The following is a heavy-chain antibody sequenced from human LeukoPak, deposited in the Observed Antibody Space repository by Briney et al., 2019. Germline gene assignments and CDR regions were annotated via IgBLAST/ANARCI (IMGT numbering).Heavy chain of an antibody. Sequence: GGSLRLSCAASGFTFSSYGMHWVRQAPGKGLEWVAVISYDGSNKYYADSVKGRFTISRDNAKNSLYLQMNSLRAEDTALYYCAKDVSGRKNAFDIWGQGTMVTVSS. CDR2: ISYDGSNK. D-gene: IGHD5-12*01. V-gene: IGHV3-30*18. CDR1: GFTFSSYG. J-gene: IGHJ3*02. CDR3: AKDVSGRKNAFDI.